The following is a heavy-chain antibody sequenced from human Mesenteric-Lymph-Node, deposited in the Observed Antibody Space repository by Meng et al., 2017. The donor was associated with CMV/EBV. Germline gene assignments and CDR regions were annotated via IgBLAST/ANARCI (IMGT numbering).Heavy chain of an antibody. J-gene: IGHJ4*02. V-gene: IGHV3-30-3*01. CDR2: ISFDGSDK. D-gene: IGHD2-2*01. CDR1: GFTFRTYA. CDR3: AACYGNNTICYHPTY. Sequence: GESLKISCAASGFTFRTYAIHWVRQAPGKGLEWVAVISFDGSDKYYADSVKGRFTISRDNSKNTFYLQMNSLRAEDTAVYYCAACYGNNTICYHPTYWGQGTLVTVSS.